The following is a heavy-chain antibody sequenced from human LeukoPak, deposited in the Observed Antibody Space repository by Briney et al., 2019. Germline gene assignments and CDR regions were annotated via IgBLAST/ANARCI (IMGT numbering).Heavy chain of an antibody. Sequence: GESLKISCKGSGYSFTSYWIGWVRQMPGKGLEWMGIIYPGDSDTRYSPSFQGQVTISADKSISTAYLQWSSLKASDTAMYYCARQTYYDILTGYHYSFDYWGQGTLVTVSS. D-gene: IGHD3-9*01. CDR3: ARQTYYDILTGYHYSFDY. V-gene: IGHV5-51*01. J-gene: IGHJ4*02. CDR2: IYPGDSDT. CDR1: GYSFTSYW.